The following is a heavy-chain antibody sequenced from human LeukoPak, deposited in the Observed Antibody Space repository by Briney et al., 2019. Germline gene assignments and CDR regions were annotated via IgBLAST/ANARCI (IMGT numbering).Heavy chain of an antibody. Sequence: SETLSLTCTVSGGSVSSGSYYGIWIRQPPGKGLEWIGYIYYSGSTNYNPSLKSRVTISVDTSKNQFSLKLSSVTAAATAVYYCARGYYGPGTVGPWGQGTLVTVSS. CDR1: GGSVSSGSYY. D-gene: IGHD3-10*01. V-gene: IGHV4-61*01. CDR2: IYYSGST. CDR3: ARGYYGPGTVGP. J-gene: IGHJ5*02.